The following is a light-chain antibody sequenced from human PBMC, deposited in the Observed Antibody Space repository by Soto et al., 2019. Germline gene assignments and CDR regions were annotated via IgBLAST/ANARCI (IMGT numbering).Light chain of an antibody. CDR3: QQANSFPLT. J-gene: IGKJ4*01. CDR1: QGIGNA. V-gene: IGKV1-6*01. Sequence: AIQMTQSPSSLSASVGDRVTISCRASQGIGNALGWYQQKPGKAPKLLIYAASSLQSGVPSRFSGSGSGTDFTLTISSLQPEDFATYYCQQANSFPLTFGGGTKVDI. CDR2: AAS.